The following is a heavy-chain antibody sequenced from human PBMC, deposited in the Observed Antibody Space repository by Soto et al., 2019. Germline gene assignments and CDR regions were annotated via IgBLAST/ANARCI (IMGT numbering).Heavy chain of an antibody. CDR1: GFTFSSYA. CDR2: ISGSGGST. D-gene: IGHD2-2*02. Sequence: GGSLRLSCAASGFTFSSYAVSWVRQAPGRGLEWVSAISGSGGSTYYADSVKGRFTISRDNSKNTLYLQMNSLRAEDTAVYYCAKLDVGYCSSTSCYRDYWGQGTQVTVSS. V-gene: IGHV3-23*01. J-gene: IGHJ4*02. CDR3: AKLDVGYCSSTSCYRDY.